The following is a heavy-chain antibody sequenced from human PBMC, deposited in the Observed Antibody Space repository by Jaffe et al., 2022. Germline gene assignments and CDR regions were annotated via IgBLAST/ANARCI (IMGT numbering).Heavy chain of an antibody. J-gene: IGHJ4*02. V-gene: IGHV4-38-2*01. Sequence: QVQLQESGPGLVKPSETLSLTCAVSGYSISSGYYWGWIRQPPGKGLEWIGSIYHSGSTYYNPSLKSRVTISVDTSKNQFSLKLSSVTAADTAVYYCARHSPAPGLRYFDWLLQAVGFDYWGQGTLVTVSS. CDR1: GYSISSGYY. D-gene: IGHD3-9*01. CDR2: IYHSGST. CDR3: ARHSPAPGLRYFDWLLQAVGFDY.